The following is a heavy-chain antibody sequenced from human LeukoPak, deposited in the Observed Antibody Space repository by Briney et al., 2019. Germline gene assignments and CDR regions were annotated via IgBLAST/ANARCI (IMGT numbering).Heavy chain of an antibody. CDR2: ISGSGGST. D-gene: IGHD1-7*01. Sequence: PGGSLRLSCAASGFTFSSYSMNWVRQAPGKGLEWVSAISGSGGSTYYADSVKGRFTISRDNSKNTLYLQMNSLRAEDTAVYYCAKALVELELYSPLSYWGQGTLATVSS. CDR1: GFTFSSYS. V-gene: IGHV3-23*01. J-gene: IGHJ4*02. CDR3: AKALVELELYSPLSY.